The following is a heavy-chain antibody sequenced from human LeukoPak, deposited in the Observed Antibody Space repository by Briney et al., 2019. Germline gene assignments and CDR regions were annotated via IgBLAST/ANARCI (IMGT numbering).Heavy chain of an antibody. CDR3: PYFDY. CDR1: GFTFSSYA. V-gene: IGHV3-30*01. Sequence: GGSLRLSCAASGFTFSSYAMGWVRQAPGKGLEWLAVISYDGSNKYYAYSVKGLFTISRENSKNTQYLQMNRLRGEDTAVYYCPYFDYWGQGTLVTVSS. CDR2: ISYDGSNK. J-gene: IGHJ4*02.